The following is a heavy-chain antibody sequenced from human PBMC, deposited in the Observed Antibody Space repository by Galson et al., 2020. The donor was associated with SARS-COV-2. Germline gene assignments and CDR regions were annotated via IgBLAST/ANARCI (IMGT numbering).Heavy chain of an antibody. CDR3: ARDLVLRFLEWLSPL. Sequence: IRRLPGKGLEWIGYIYYSGSTNYNPSLKSRVTISVDTSKNQFSLKLSSVTAADTAVYYCARDLVLRFLEWLSPLGGQGTLVTVSS. J-gene: IGHJ4*02. CDR2: IYYSGST. D-gene: IGHD3-3*01. V-gene: IGHV4-59*01.